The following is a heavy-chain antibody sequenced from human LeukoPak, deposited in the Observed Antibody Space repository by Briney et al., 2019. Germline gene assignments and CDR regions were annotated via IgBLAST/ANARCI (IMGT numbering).Heavy chain of an antibody. CDR3: AKVGGYGDYGGH. J-gene: IGHJ4*02. Sequence: GGSLRLSCAASGFTSSSYAMSWVRQAPGKGLEWVSAISGSGGSTYYADSVKGRFTISRDNSKNTLYLQMNSLRAEDTAVYYCAKVGGYGDYGGHWGQGTLVTVSS. V-gene: IGHV3-23*01. CDR2: ISGSGGST. D-gene: IGHD4-17*01. CDR1: GFTSSSYA.